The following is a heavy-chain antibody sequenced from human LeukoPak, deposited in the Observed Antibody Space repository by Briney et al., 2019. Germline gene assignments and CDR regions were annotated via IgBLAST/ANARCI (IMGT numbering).Heavy chain of an antibody. CDR3: AREARTTVTFDAFDI. J-gene: IGHJ3*02. D-gene: IGHD4-17*01. CDR2: ISSSSSYI. V-gene: IGHV3-21*01. CDR1: GFTFSSYS. Sequence: GGSLRLSCAASGFTFSSYSMNWVRQAPGKGLEWVSSISSSSSYIYYADSVKGRFTISRDNAKNSLYLQMNSLRAEDTAVYYCAREARTTVTFDAFDIWGQGTMVTVSS.